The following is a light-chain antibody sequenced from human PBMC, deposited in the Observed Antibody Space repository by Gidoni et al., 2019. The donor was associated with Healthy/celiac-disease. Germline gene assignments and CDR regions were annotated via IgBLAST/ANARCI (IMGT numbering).Light chain of an antibody. Sequence: SYELTQPPSVSVSPGQTASITCSGDKLGDKYACWYQQKPGQSPVLVIYQDSKLPSGIPERFSGSNSGNTATLTIRGTQAMDEADYYCQAWDSSLKVFGGGTKLTVL. J-gene: IGLJ2*01. CDR3: QAWDSSLKV. V-gene: IGLV3-1*01. CDR1: KLGDKY. CDR2: QDS.